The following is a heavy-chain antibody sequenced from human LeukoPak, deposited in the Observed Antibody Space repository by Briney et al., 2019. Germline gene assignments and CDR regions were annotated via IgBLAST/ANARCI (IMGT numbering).Heavy chain of an antibody. J-gene: IGHJ4*02. CDR2: ISWNSDST. CDR3: ARRDWYQIDY. CDR1: GFTFGDYG. V-gene: IGHV3-20*04. Sequence: RSGGSLRLSCEGSGFTFGDYGMSWVRQAPGKGPEWVAGISWNSDSTGYPDSVKGRFTISRDNSKNTLYLQMNSLRAEDTAVYYCARRDWYQIDYWGQGTLVTVSS. D-gene: IGHD5-24*01.